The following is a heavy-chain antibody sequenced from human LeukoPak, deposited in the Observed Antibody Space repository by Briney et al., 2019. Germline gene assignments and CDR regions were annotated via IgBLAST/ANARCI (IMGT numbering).Heavy chain of an antibody. J-gene: IGHJ4*02. V-gene: IGHV3-20*04. CDR3: ARAPILDYDFWSGYLDY. D-gene: IGHD3-3*01. CDR1: GFTFSSYA. Sequence: PGGSLRLSCAASGFTFSSYAMSWVRQAPGKGLEWVSGINWNGGSTGYADSVKGRFTISRDNAKNSLYLQMNSLRAEDTALYYCARAPILDYDFWSGYLDYWGQGTLVTVSS. CDR2: INWNGGST.